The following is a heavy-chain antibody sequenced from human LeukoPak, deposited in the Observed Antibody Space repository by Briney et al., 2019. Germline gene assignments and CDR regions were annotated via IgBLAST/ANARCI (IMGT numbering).Heavy chain of an antibody. V-gene: IGHV3-21*01. D-gene: IGHD3-9*01. CDR2: ISSSSSYV. Sequence: GGSLRLSCAASGFTFSSYSMNWVRQAPGKGLEWVSSISSSSSYVYYADSVKGRFTISRDNAKNSLYLQMNSLRAEDTAVYYCASGDDILTGYSDPWGQGTLVTVSS. J-gene: IGHJ5*02. CDR3: ASGDDILTGYSDP. CDR1: GFTFSSYS.